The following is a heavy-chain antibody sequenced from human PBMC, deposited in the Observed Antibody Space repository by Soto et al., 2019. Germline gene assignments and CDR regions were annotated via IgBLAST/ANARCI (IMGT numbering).Heavy chain of an antibody. CDR2: IYHTGCT. CDR3: ARGRHPPYASHFPH. J-gene: IGHJ1*01. V-gene: IGHV4-30-2*06. Sequence: CLRRSPGKALAWIGYIYHTGCTYYNPSLKSRVSMSASRSKNQISLRLRSVSAADTAEYYCARGRHPPYASHFPHWGHFTQLTVS.